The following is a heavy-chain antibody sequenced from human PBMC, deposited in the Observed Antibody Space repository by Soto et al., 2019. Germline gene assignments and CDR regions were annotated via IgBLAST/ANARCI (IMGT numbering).Heavy chain of an antibody. CDR2: IYYSGST. Sequence: QLQLQESGPGLVKPSETLSLTCTVSGGSISSSSYYWGWIRQPPGKGLEWIGSIYYSGSTYYNPSLKSRVTISVDTSKYQFSLKLSSVTAADTAVYYCARRTNDYGGIADYWYFDLWGRGILVTDSS. V-gene: IGHV4-39*01. CDR1: GGSISSSSYY. J-gene: IGHJ2*01. CDR3: ARRTNDYGGIADYWYFDL. D-gene: IGHD4-17*01.